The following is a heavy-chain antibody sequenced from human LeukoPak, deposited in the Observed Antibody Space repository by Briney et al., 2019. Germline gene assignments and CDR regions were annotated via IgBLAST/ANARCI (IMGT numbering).Heavy chain of an antibody. CDR1: GFTFTTYW. D-gene: IGHD6-13*01. V-gene: IGHV3-7*03. CDR3: ARSVSSVSWYFDY. Sequence: GGSLRLSCAASGFTFTTYWMTWVRQAPGKGLEWVANLKQDGSQKYYVDSVKGRFTISRDNAKSSLYLQMDSLRAEDTAVYFCARSVSSVSWYFDYWGQGTLVTVSS. J-gene: IGHJ4*02. CDR2: LKQDGSQK.